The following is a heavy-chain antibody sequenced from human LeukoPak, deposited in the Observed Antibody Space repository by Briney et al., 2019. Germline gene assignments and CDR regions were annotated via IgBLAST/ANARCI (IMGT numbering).Heavy chain of an antibody. J-gene: IGHJ5*02. V-gene: IGHV1-2*02. CDR1: GYTFTGYY. D-gene: IGHD3-3*01. CDR2: IDPNSGGT. CDR3: ARDLGRFSGALNWFDP. Sequence: ASVTVSCMASGYTFTGYYMHWVRQAPGQGLEWMGWIDPNSGGTNYAQKFQGRVTMTRDTSISTAYMELSRLRSDDTAVYYCARDLGRFSGALNWFDPWGQGTLVTVSS.